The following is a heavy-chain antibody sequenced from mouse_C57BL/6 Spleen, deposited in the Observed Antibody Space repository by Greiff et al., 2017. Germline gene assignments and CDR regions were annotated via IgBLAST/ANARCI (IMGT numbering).Heavy chain of an antibody. Sequence: QVQLQQPGAELVKPGASVKLSCKASGYTFTSYWMHWVKQRPGQGLEWIGMIHPNSGSTNYNEKFKSKDTLTVDKSSSTAYMQLSSLTSDDSAVYYCARDEIYYDYVFAYWGQGTLVTVSA. CDR3: ARDEIYYDYVFAY. J-gene: IGHJ3*01. V-gene: IGHV1-64*01. CDR1: GYTFTSYW. D-gene: IGHD2-4*01. CDR2: IHPNSGST.